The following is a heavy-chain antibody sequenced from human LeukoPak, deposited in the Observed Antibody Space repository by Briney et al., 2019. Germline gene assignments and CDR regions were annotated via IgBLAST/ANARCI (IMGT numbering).Heavy chain of an antibody. J-gene: IGHJ4*02. Sequence: GGSLRLSCAASGFTFSSYWMNWARQAPGKGLEWVASINHNGNVNYYVDSVKGRFTISRDNAKNSLFLQMNSLRVGDTAVYYCARDIGYKTFDYWGQGTLVTVSS. CDR3: ARDIGYKTFDY. V-gene: IGHV3-7*01. CDR1: GFTFSSYW. CDR2: INHNGNVN. D-gene: IGHD5-18*01.